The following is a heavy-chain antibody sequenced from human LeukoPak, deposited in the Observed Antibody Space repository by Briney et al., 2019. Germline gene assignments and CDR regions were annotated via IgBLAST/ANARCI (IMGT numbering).Heavy chain of an antibody. V-gene: IGHV4-34*01. CDR2: INHSGST. D-gene: IGHD3-3*01. J-gene: IGHJ4*02. CDR3: ARGQRITIFGVARGPFDY. Sequence: SETLSLTCAVYGGSFSGYYWSWIRQPPGKGLEWIGEINHSGSTNYNPSLKSRVTISVDTSKNQFSLKLTSVTAADTAVYYCARGQRITIFGVARGPFDYWGQGTLVTVSS. CDR1: GGSFSGYY.